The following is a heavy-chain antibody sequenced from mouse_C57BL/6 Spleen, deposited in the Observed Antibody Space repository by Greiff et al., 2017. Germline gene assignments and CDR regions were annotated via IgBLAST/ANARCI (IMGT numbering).Heavy chain of an antibody. D-gene: IGHD3-3*01. CDR2: IDPSDSYT. Sequence: QVQLQQSGAELVMPGASVKLSCKASGYTFTSYWMHWVKQRPGQGLEWIGEIDPSDSYTNYNQKFKGKSTLTVDKSSSTAYMQLSSLTSEDSAVYYCARRAPGYFDVWGTGTTVTVSS. CDR1: GYTFTSYW. V-gene: IGHV1-69*01. J-gene: IGHJ1*03. CDR3: ARRAPGYFDV.